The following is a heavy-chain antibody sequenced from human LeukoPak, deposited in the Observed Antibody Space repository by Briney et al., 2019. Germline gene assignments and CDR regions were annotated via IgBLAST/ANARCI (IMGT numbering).Heavy chain of an antibody. CDR2: ISNSGST. Sequence: SQTLSLTCAVSRGSISSKSYYSGWIRQPPRKGLGWVVSISNSGSTYYNPSLKSRVTISVDTSRNQLSLKLSSVTAADRAVYYGARHREGIAAAGTRDYWGRGTLLSVSS. D-gene: IGHD6-13*01. V-gene: IGHV4-39*07. CDR1: RGSISSKSYY. J-gene: IGHJ4*02. CDR3: ARHREGIAAAGTRDY.